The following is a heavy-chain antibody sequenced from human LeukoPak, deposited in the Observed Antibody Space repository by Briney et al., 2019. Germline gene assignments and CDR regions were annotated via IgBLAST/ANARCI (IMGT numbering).Heavy chain of an antibody. CDR2: THSGGRT. D-gene: IGHD5-18*01. V-gene: IGHV3-53*01. CDR3: ATKRGYSYGLDY. J-gene: IGHJ4*02. CDR1: GFTLSSYY. Sequence: GGSLRLSCAASGFTLSSYYMSWVRQAPGKGLEWVSVTHSGGRTYYTDSVTGRFTISRDNSKNTLYPQMNSLRADDTAVYYCATKRGYSYGLDYWGQGTLVTVSS.